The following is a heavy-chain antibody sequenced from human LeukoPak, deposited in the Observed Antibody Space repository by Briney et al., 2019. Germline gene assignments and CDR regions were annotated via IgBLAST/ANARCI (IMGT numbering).Heavy chain of an antibody. Sequence: GASVKVSCKASGYTFTSYAMHWVRQAPGQRLEWMGWINAGNGNTKYSQKFQGRVTITRDTSASTAYMELSSLRSEDTAVYYCAREWIPYGDSPKSHWFDPWGQGTLVTVSS. CDR2: INAGNGNT. CDR1: GYTFTSYA. J-gene: IGHJ5*02. V-gene: IGHV1-3*01. D-gene: IGHD4-17*01. CDR3: AREWIPYGDSPKSHWFDP.